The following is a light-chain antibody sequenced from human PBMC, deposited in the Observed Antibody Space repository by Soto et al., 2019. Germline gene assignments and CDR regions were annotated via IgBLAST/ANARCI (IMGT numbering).Light chain of an antibody. CDR3: QQYFTSPWT. J-gene: IGKJ1*01. V-gene: IGKV3-20*01. CDR1: QSLTSSY. Sequence: IVLTQSPGTLSLSPGERVTLSCRASQSLTSSYVAWYQQKSGQAPTLLIHDASSRAAGIPDRFSGSGSGTAFTLTISRQEPEDFALYYCQQYFTSPWTFGQGTKVEIK. CDR2: DAS.